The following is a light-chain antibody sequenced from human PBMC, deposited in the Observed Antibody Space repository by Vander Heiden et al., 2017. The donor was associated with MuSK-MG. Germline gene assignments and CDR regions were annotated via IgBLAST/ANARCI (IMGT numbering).Light chain of an antibody. Sequence: ITCRASQCISNYLNWYQQRPGQAPKVLIYGASTLQSGVPLRFSGSGSGTDFTLTITDLQPEDFATYYCQQSYSAPRSFGQGTKLEIK. CDR1: QCISNY. CDR3: QQSYSAPRS. J-gene: IGKJ2*03. V-gene: IGKV1-39*01. CDR2: GAS.